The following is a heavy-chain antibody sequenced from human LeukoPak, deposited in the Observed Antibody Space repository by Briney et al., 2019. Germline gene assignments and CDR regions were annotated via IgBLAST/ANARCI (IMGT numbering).Heavy chain of an antibody. CDR1: GFTFSSYA. V-gene: IGHV3-21*01. CDR3: ARGRGYSYGHGFDY. CDR2: ISSSSSYI. Sequence: GGSLRLSCAGSGFTFSSYAMSWVRQAPGKGLEWVSSISSSSSYIYYADSVKGRFTISRDNAKNSLYLQMNSLRAEDTAVYYCARGRGYSYGHGFDYWGQGTLVTVSS. D-gene: IGHD5-18*01. J-gene: IGHJ4*02.